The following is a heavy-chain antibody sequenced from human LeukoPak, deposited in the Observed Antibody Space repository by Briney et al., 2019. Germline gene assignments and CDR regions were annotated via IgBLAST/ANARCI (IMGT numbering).Heavy chain of an antibody. CDR1: GGSISSGGYY. D-gene: IGHD2-2*01. CDR2: IYYSGST. J-gene: IGHJ6*02. CDR3: ARTVPAAPDYYYGMDV. Sequence: PSQTLSLTCTVSGGSISSGGYYWSWIRQHPGKGLEWIGYIYYSGSTYYNPSLKSRVTISVDTSKNQFSLKLSSVTAADMAVYYCARTVPAAPDYYYGMDVWGQGSTVTVSS. V-gene: IGHV4-31*03.